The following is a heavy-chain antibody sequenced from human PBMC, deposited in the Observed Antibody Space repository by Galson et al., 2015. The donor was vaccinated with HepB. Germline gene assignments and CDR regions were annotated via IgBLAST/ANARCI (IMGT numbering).Heavy chain of an antibody. J-gene: IGHJ4*02. CDR2: ISAYNGNT. D-gene: IGHD6-13*01. CDR1: GYTFTSYG. Sequence: SVKVSCKASGYTFTSYGISWVRQAPGQGLEWMGWISAYNGNTNYAQKLQGRVTMTTDTSTSTAYMELRSLRSDDTAVYYCARDFIVRYSSSWYDYWGQGTLVTVSS. V-gene: IGHV1-18*04. CDR3: ARDFIVRYSSSWYDY.